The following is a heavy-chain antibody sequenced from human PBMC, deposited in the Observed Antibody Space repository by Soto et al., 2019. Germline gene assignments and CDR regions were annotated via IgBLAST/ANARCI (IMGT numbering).Heavy chain of an antibody. D-gene: IGHD3-9*01. Sequence: SETLSLTCALSAGSISRSNWWSWVCPPPGKGLEWIGEIYHSGSTNYHPSLKSRVTISVDKSKNQFSLKLTSLTAADTAVYYCARSITFDWLFFDNWGQGTLVTVSS. CDR3: ARSITFDWLFFDN. J-gene: IGHJ4*02. CDR1: AGSISRSNW. V-gene: IGHV4-4*02. CDR2: IYHSGST.